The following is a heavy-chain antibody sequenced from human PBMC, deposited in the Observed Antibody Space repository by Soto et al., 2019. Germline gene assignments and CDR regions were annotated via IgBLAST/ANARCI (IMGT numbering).Heavy chain of an antibody. J-gene: IGHJ4*02. CDR2: IYYSGST. CDR3: ARGERLDFWSGSDFDY. Sequence: SETLSLTCTVSGGSVSSGSYYWSWIRQPPGKGLEWIGYIYYSGSTNCNPSLKSRVTISVDTSKNQFSLKLSSVTAADTAVYYCARGERLDFWSGSDFDYWGQGTLVTVSS. CDR1: GGSVSSGSYY. D-gene: IGHD3-3*01. V-gene: IGHV4-61*01.